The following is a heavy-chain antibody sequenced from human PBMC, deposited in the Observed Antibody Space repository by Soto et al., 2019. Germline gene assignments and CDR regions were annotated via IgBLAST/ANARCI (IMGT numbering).Heavy chain of an antibody. V-gene: IGHV4-39*01. CDR3: TNSNWFDP. J-gene: IGHJ5*02. CDR1: GGSISSSTYF. Sequence: QLQLQELGPGLVKPSETLSLTCTVSGGSISSSTYFWGWIRQPPGKGLEWIGNIYYSGSTYYNPSLKSRVSISVDTSKDQFSLKLTSVTAADTAVYYCTNSNWFDPWGQGTLVTVSS. D-gene: IGHD3-10*01. CDR2: IYYSGST.